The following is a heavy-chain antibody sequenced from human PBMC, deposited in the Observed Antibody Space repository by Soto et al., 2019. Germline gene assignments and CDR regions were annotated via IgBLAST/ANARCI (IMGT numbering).Heavy chain of an antibody. Sequence: EVQLLESGGGLVQPGGSLRLSCAASGFTFNNYAMSWVRQAPGKGLEWVSSISKSGGGTYYADSVKGRFTISRDNSKNTLYLQMNSLKAEDTAVYSCAKTSSLFDYWGQGTLVTVSS. CDR3: AKTSSLFDY. V-gene: IGHV3-23*01. CDR2: ISKSGGGT. CDR1: GFTFNNYA. D-gene: IGHD6-13*01. J-gene: IGHJ4*02.